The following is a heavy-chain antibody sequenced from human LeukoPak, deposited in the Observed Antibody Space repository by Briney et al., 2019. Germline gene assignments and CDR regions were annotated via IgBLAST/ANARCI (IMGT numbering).Heavy chain of an antibody. CDR3: ARGGYQLPYKYFDY. CDR2: IYYSGST. D-gene: IGHD2-2*02. CDR1: GGSVSSGSYY. V-gene: IGHV4-61*01. J-gene: IGHJ4*02. Sequence: SETLSLTCTVSGGSVSSGSYYWSWIRQPPGKGLEWIGYIYYSGSTNHNPSLKSRVTISVDTSKNQFSLKLSSVTAADTAVYYCARGGYQLPYKYFDYWGQGTLVTVSS.